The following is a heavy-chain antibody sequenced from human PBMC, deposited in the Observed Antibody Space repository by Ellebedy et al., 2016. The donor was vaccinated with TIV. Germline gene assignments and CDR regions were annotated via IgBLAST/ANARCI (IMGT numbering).Heavy chain of an antibody. J-gene: IGHJ6*02. CDR1: GGTFSSYA. V-gene: IGHV1-69*06. D-gene: IGHD4-11*01. Sequence: SVKVSXXASGGTFSSYAISWVRQAPGQGLEWMGGIIPIFGTANYAQKFQGRVTITADKSTSTAYMELSSLRSEDTAVYYCARADYSTYYYYYGMDVWGQGTTVTVSS. CDR2: IIPIFGTA. CDR3: ARADYSTYYYYYGMDV.